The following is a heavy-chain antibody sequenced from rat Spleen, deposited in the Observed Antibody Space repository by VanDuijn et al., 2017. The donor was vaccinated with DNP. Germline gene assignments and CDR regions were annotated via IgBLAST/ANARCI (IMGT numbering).Heavy chain of an antibody. D-gene: IGHD1-11*01. CDR2: ISYSGST. Sequence: EVQLQESGPGLVKPSQSLSLTCSVTGYSITSNYWGWIRKFPGNKMEWMGYISYSGSTSYNPSLKSRISITRDTSKNQFFLQLNSVTTEDTATYYCAKGPNYGGWSDYFDYWGQGVTVTVSS. V-gene: IGHV3-1*01. CDR3: AKGPNYGGWSDYFDY. J-gene: IGHJ2*01. CDR1: GYSITSNY.